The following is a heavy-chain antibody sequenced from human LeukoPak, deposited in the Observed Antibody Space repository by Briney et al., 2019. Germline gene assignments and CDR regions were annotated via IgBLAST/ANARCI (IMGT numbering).Heavy chain of an antibody. Sequence: SETLSLTCTVSGGSISNYYWSWIRQPAGKGLEWIGRIYSSGTTIYNPSLKSRVTISVDTSKNQFSLKLSSVTAADTAVYYCARHKSSGSYPLDYWGQGILVTVSS. CDR1: GGSISNYY. D-gene: IGHD3-22*01. J-gene: IGHJ4*02. CDR3: ARHKSSGSYPLDY. V-gene: IGHV4-4*07. CDR2: IYSSGTT.